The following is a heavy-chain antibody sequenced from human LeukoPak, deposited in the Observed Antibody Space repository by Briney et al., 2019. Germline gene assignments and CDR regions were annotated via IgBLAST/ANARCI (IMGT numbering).Heavy chain of an antibody. V-gene: IGHV3-66*02. J-gene: IGHJ4*02. CDR1: GFTVSSNY. CDR2: IYSGGST. Sequence: GSLRLSCAASGFTVSSNYMSWVRQAPGKGLEWVSVIYSGGSTYYADSVKGRFTISRDNSKNTLYLQMNSLRAEDTAVYYCARAGYCSGGSCSFTYYFDYWGQGTLVTVSS. CDR3: ARAGYCSGGSCSFTYYFDY. D-gene: IGHD2-15*01.